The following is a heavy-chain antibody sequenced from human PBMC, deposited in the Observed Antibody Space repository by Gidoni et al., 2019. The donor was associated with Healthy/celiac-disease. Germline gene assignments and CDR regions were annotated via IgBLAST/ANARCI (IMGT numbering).Heavy chain of an antibody. CDR3: ARDHYDILTGHDAFDI. V-gene: IGHV3-48*04. CDR2: ISSSSSTI. Sequence: EVQLVESGGGLVQPGGSLRLSCAASGFTFIRYSMNWVRQAPGKWLEWVSYISSSSSTIYYADSVKGRFTISRDNAKNSLYLQMNSLRAEDTAVYYCARDHYDILTGHDAFDIWGQGTMVTVSS. J-gene: IGHJ3*02. D-gene: IGHD3-9*01. CDR1: GFTFIRYS.